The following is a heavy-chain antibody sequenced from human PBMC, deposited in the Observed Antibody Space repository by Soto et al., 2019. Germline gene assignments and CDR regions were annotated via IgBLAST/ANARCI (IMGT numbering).Heavy chain of an antibody. D-gene: IGHD4-17*01. J-gene: IGHJ6*02. CDR3: ARGDYAYYYGMDV. Sequence: QVQLVQSGAEVKKPGASVKVSCKASGYSFTGYYMHWVRQAPGQGLEWMGWINPNSGGTNYAQKFQGRVTMTTDTSTSTAYMELRSLRSDDTAVYYCARGDYAYYYGMDVWGQGTTVTVSS. V-gene: IGHV1-2*02. CDR1: GYSFTGYY. CDR2: INPNSGGT.